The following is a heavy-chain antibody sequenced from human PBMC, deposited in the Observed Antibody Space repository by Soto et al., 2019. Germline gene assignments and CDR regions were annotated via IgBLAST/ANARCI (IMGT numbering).Heavy chain of an antibody. D-gene: IGHD3-22*01. V-gene: IGHV4-31*02. J-gene: IGHJ4*02. CDR3: ARADYYDSSGYYYFDY. CDR2: IYYSGST. Sequence: SETLSLTCTVSGGSISSGGYYWSWIRQHPGKGLEWIGYIYYSGSTYYNPSLKSRVTISVDTSKNQFSLKLSSVTAADTAVYYCARADYYDSSGYYYFDYWGRGTLVTVSS. CDR1: GGSISSGGYY.